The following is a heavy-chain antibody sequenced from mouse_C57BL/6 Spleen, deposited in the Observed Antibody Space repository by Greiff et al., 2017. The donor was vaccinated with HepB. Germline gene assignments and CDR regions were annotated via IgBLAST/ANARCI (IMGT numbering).Heavy chain of an antibody. CDR3: ARRVGDGYFDY. CDR2: IDPSDSET. D-gene: IGHD2-3*01. Sequence: QVQLQQPGAELVRPGSSVKLSCKASGYTFTSYWMHWVKQRPIQGLEWIGNIDPSDSETHYNQKFKDKATLTVDKSSSTAYMQISSLTSEDAAVYYCARRVGDGYFDYWGQGTTLTVSS. J-gene: IGHJ2*01. V-gene: IGHV1-52*01. CDR1: GYTFTSYW.